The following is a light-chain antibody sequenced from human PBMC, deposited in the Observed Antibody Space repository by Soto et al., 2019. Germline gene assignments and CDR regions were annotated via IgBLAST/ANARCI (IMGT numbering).Light chain of an antibody. CDR2: DDS. CDR3: QVWDTYVDHGV. CDR1: NIGVKS. V-gene: IGLV3-21*02. Sequence: SYELTQPPSVSVAPGQTAKITCGGENIGVKSVNWYLQKPGQAPVLVVYDDSDLPSGIPERFSGSNSNDGATLTISRVEAGDEADYYCQVWDTYVDHGVFGGGTKLTVL. J-gene: IGLJ3*02.